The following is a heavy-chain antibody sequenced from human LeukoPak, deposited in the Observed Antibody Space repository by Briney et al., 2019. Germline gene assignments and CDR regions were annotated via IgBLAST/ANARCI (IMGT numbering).Heavy chain of an antibody. CDR3: GIDPNGDYIGAFDF. Sequence: GGSLRLSCVASGIAFRNYAMTWVRQAPGKGLEWVSSITGSGTTTRYADSVKGRFTISRDNSVDTLYLQMNSLSAEDTAVYYCGIDPNGDYIGAFDFWGQGTKVTVSS. V-gene: IGHV3-23*01. J-gene: IGHJ3*01. CDR1: GIAFRNYA. D-gene: IGHD4-17*01. CDR2: ITGSGTTT.